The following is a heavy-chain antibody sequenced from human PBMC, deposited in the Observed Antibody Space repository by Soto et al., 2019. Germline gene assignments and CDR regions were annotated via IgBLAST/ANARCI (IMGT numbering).Heavy chain of an antibody. D-gene: IGHD3-10*01. CDR1: GFTFSDHS. J-gene: IGHJ4*02. CDR3: TRLSEY. CDR2: TRNKANSYTT. Sequence: EVQLVESGGGLVQPGGSLRLSCAASGFTFSDHSMDWVRQAPGKGLEWVGRTRNKANSYTTEYAASVKGRFTISREDSRNSLYLQMNSLKTEDTAVYYCTRLSEYWGQGTLVTVSS. V-gene: IGHV3-72*01.